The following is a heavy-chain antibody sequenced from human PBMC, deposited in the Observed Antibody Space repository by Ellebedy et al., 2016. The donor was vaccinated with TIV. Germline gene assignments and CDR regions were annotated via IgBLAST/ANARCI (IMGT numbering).Heavy chain of an antibody. J-gene: IGHJ6*02. D-gene: IGHD3-10*01. V-gene: IGHV3-11*06. CDR3: ARDRGPVLGRGYYYGMDV. CDR2: ISSSSSYT. Sequence: GESLKISCAASGFTFSDYYMSWIRQAPGKGLEWVSYISSSSSYTNYADSVKGRFTISRDNAKNSLYLQMNSLRAEDTAVYYCARDRGPVLGRGYYYGMDVWGQGTTVTVSS. CDR1: GFTFSDYY.